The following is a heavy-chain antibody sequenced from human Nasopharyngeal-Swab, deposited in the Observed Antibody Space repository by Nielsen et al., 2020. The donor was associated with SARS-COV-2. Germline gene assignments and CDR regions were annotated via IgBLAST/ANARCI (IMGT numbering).Heavy chain of an antibody. CDR1: GYTFTDYY. CDR3: ARDYYDNYDSDY. Sequence: ASVKVSCKPSGYTFTDYYIHWVRQVPGQGPEWVGCINPDSGDTKYAQKFQGRVTVTRDTSRSTAYIQLSRLRSDDTAVYYCARDYYDNYDSDYWGQGTLVTVSS. CDR2: INPDSGDT. J-gene: IGHJ4*02. D-gene: IGHD3-22*01. V-gene: IGHV1-2*02.